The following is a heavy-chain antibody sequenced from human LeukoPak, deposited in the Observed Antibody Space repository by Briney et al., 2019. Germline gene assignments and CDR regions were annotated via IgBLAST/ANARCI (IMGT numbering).Heavy chain of an antibody. V-gene: IGHV3-23*01. CDR2: ISGSGGST. CDR3: ARKRIDGFWYCLPFDY. Sequence: GPSLSLSSAAASVALSRCVVLGGRRIPEKKLEWVSAISGSGGSTYYADSVKCRFTISRHNSKNTLYLQMNSLRAEDTAVYSCARKRIDGFWYCLPFDYWCQETLGTLSP. D-gene: IGHD2-15*01. CDR1: SVALSRCV. J-gene: IGHJ4*02.